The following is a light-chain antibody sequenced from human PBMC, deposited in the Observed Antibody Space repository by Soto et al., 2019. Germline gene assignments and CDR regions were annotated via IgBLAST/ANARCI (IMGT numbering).Light chain of an antibody. CDR3: QQYNNWPRT. Sequence: EIVLTQSPGTLSLSPGERATLSCRASQSISTNHLVWYQQRPGQAPRLLIYAASSRATGIPDRFSGSGSGTEFTLTISSLQSEDFAVYYCQQYNNWPRTFGQGTKVDIK. CDR2: AAS. CDR1: QSISTN. J-gene: IGKJ1*01. V-gene: IGKV3D-15*01.